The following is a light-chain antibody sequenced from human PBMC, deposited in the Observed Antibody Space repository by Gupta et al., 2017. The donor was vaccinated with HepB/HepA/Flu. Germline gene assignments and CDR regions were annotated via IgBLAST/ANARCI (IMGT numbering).Light chain of an antibody. CDR2: WAS. Sequence: DIVMTQSPDSLAVSLGERATINCKSSQSVLYSSNNKNYLAWFQQKQGQPPKLLIYWASTRKSGVPDRFSGSGSGTDFTLTISSLQAEDVAVYYCQQYYSTPYTFGQGTKLEIK. V-gene: IGKV4-1*01. CDR3: QQYYSTPYT. CDR1: QSVLYSSNNKNY. J-gene: IGKJ2*01.